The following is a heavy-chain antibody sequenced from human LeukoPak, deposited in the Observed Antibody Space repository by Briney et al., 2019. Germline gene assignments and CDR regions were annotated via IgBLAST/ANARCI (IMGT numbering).Heavy chain of an antibody. D-gene: IGHD3-10*01. J-gene: IGHJ4*02. CDR2: IYHSGST. CDR3: ARLWFGELLRPDY. V-gene: IGHV4-38-2*01. CDR1: GYSISRDYY. Sequence: SETLSLTCAVSGYSISRDYYWGWIRQPPGKGLEWIGCIYHSGSTYYNPSLKSRVPISVDTSKNQFSLKLSSATAADTAVYYCARLWFGELLRPDYWGQGTLVTVSS.